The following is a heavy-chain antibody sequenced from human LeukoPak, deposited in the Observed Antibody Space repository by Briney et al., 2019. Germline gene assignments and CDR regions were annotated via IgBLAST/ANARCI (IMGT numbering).Heavy chain of an antibody. CDR2: ISSSSSYI. Sequence: GGSLRLSCAASGFTFSSYSMNWVRQAPGKGLEWVSSISSSSSYIYYADSVKGRFTISRDNAKNSLYLQTNSLRAEDTAVYYCARAKVHYYGSGSYYNLFDYWGQGTLVTVSS. CDR1: GFTFSSYS. J-gene: IGHJ4*02. CDR3: ARAKVHYYGSGSYYNLFDY. D-gene: IGHD3-10*01. V-gene: IGHV3-21*01.